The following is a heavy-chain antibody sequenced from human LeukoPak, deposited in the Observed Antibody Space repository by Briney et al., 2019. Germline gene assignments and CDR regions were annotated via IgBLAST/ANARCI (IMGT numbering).Heavy chain of an antibody. CDR3: ARAPIAVAGNGYFDY. J-gene: IGHJ4*02. Sequence: GASVKVSCKASGYTFTSYYMHWVRQAPGQGLEWVGIINPSGGSTSYAQKFQGRVTMTRDTSTSTVYTELSSLRSEDTVVYYCARAPIAVAGNGYFDYWGQGTLVTVSS. D-gene: IGHD6-19*01. CDR2: INPSGGST. V-gene: IGHV1-46*03. CDR1: GYTFTSYY.